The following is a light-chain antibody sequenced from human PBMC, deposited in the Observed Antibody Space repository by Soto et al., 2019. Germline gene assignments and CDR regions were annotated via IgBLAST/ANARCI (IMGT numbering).Light chain of an antibody. J-gene: IGKJ1*01. CDR1: QSISSW. CDR3: QQYNSYSPWT. CDR2: DAS. V-gene: IGKV1-5*01. Sequence: DIQMTQPPSTLSASVGDRINITCRASQSISSWLAWYQQKPGKAPKLLIYDASSLESGVPSRFRGSGSGTEFTLTISSLQPDDFATYYCQQYNSYSPWTFGQGTKVDIK.